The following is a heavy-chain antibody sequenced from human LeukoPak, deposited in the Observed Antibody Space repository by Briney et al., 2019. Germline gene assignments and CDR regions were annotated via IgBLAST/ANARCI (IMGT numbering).Heavy chain of an antibody. J-gene: IGHJ6*02. CDR1: GFTFSDYW. Sequence: PGGSLRLSCAASGFTFSDYWMHWVRQVPGKGLVWVSRINTSGSSTTYAESVKGRFTISRDNAKNTLYLQMNSLRAEDTAVYYCAKGRGIQQAHTAMVLNYYYYGMDVWGQGTTVTVSS. D-gene: IGHD5-18*01. CDR3: AKGRGIQQAHTAMVLNYYYYGMDV. CDR2: INTSGSST. V-gene: IGHV3-74*03.